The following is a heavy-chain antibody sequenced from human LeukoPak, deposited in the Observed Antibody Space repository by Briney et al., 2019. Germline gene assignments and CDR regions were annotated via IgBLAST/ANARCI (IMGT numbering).Heavy chain of an antibody. CDR1: GFAFSSYS. Sequence: GGSLRLSCAASGFAFSSYSMNWVRQAPGKGLEWVSHITSSSSPIYYADSVKGRFTISRDNAKNSLYLQMNSLRAEDTAVYYCAGRTMAQYYFDYWGQGTLVTVSS. D-gene: IGHD1-1*01. J-gene: IGHJ4*02. CDR3: AGRTMAQYYFDY. V-gene: IGHV3-48*01. CDR2: ITSSSSPI.